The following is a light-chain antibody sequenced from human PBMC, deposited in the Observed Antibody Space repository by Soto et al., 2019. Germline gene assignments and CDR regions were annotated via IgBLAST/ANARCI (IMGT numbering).Light chain of an antibody. Sequence: DIQMTQSPSSLSASVGDRVTITCRASQGIRNDLGWYQQKPWKAPKRLIYSASSLQSGVPSRVSGSGSGTEFSRKITSLQHEDFATYYGLHYNSYPLTFGGGTKVESK. CDR1: QGIRND. CDR2: SAS. J-gene: IGKJ4*01. V-gene: IGKV1-17*01. CDR3: LHYNSYPLT.